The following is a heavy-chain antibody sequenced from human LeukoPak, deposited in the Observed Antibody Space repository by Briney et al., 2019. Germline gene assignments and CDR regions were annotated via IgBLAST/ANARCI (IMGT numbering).Heavy chain of an antibody. CDR3: ARNWGRYYGSGSYYPDAFDI. Sequence: ASVKVSCKASGYTFTSYGISWVRQAPGQGLEWMGIINPSGGSTSYAQKFQGRVTMTRDTSTSTVYMELSSLRSEDTAVYYCARNWGRYYGSGSYYPDAFDIWGQGTMVTVSS. V-gene: IGHV1-46*01. D-gene: IGHD3-10*01. J-gene: IGHJ3*02. CDR2: INPSGGST. CDR1: GYTFTSYG.